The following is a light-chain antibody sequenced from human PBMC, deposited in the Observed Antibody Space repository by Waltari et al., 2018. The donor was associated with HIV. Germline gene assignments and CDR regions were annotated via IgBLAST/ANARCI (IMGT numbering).Light chain of an antibody. Sequence: NVMLTQPHSVSESPGKTVTISCPRSSGNIASHSVQWYLQRPGRSPITGSYEDNQRPSGVPERFSGGIDSSSNAASLTISGLKTEDEADYDCQTYDSGNHRGVIGGGTKLSGL. CDR3: QTYDSGNHRGV. V-gene: IGLV6-57*01. CDR1: SGNIASHS. J-gene: IGLJ2*01. CDR2: EDN.